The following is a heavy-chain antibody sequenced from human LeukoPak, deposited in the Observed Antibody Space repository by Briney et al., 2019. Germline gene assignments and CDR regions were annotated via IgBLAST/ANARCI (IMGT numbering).Heavy chain of an antibody. V-gene: IGHV3-21*01. Sequence: GGSLRLSCAASGFTFSSYSMNWVRQAPGKGLEWVSSISSSSSYIYYADSVKGRFTISRDNAKNSLYLQMNSLRAEDTAVYYCARDAPRLEWLPTYFDYWGQGTLVTVSS. J-gene: IGHJ4*02. CDR1: GFTFSSYS. D-gene: IGHD3-3*01. CDR3: ARDAPRLEWLPTYFDY. CDR2: ISSSSSYI.